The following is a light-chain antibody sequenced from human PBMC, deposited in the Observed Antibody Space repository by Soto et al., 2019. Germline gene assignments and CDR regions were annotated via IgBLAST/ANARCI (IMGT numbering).Light chain of an antibody. CDR1: QSVSSSY. Sequence: EIVLTQSPGTLSLSPGERATLSCRASQSVSSSYLAWYQQKPGHAPRLLIYGASSRATGIPDRFSGSGSGTDFPLTISRLEPEDFAVYYCQQYGSSSWTFGQGTKVEIK. J-gene: IGKJ1*01. CDR2: GAS. V-gene: IGKV3-20*01. CDR3: QQYGSSSWT.